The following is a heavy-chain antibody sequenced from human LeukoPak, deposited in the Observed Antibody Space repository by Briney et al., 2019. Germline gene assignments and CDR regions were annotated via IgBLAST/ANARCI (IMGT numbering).Heavy chain of an antibody. CDR3: AKDRGDTSFDY. CDR2: INSDGSTT. D-gene: IGHD3-10*01. J-gene: IGHJ4*02. CDR1: GFTFSSYW. Sequence: GGSLRLSCAASGFTFSSYWMHWVRHAPGKGLVWVSRINSDGSTTSYADSVKGRFTISRDNAKNTLYLQMNSLRAEDTAVYYCAKDRGDTSFDYWGQGTLVTVSS. V-gene: IGHV3-74*01.